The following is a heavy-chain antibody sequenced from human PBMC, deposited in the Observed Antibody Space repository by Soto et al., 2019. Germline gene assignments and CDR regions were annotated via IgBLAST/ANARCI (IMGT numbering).Heavy chain of an antibody. CDR1: GFSLSNARMG. Sequence: SGPTLVNPTETLALTCTVSGFSLSNARMGVRWIHQPPGKALEWLAHIFSNDEKSYSTSLKSRLTITKDTSKNQVVLTMTNMDPVDTATYYCAHYGSGTYYTLAPYYFDYWGQGTLVTVSS. CDR2: IFSNDEK. CDR3: AHYGSGTYYTLAPYYFDY. J-gene: IGHJ4*02. D-gene: IGHD3-10*01. V-gene: IGHV2-26*01.